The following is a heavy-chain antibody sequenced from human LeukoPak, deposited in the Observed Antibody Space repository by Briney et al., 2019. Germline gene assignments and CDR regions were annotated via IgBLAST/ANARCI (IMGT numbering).Heavy chain of an antibody. D-gene: IGHD2-21*01. V-gene: IGHV3-11*04. CDR2: IRSSGGNT. Sequence: GGSLRLSCTASGFRFNDYYMTWIRQAPGKGLEWISYIRSSGGNTSLADSVRGRFSISRDNAKDTLYLQLNTLTAEDSAVYYCARMRYSHDDRGPALTCYYYYMDVWGKETTVTVS. CDR3: ARMRYSHDDRGPALTCYYYYMDV. J-gene: IGHJ6*03. CDR1: GFRFNDYY.